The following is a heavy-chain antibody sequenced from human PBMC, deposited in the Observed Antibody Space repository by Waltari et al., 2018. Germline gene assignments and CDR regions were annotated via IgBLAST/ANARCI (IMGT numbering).Heavy chain of an antibody. D-gene: IGHD3-22*01. J-gene: IGHJ4*02. Sequence: EVQLVDSGGGLVKPGGSLRLSCAASGFTFSTYSMNWVRQVPGKGLEWVSSISSSSSSIYYADSVKGRFTISRDNAKNSLDLQMNSLRVEDTAVYYCARGRIYHDSSASGYYFAYWGQGTLVAVSS. CDR2: ISSSSSSI. CDR3: ARGRIYHDSSASGYYFAY. V-gene: IGHV3-21*01. CDR1: GFTFSTYS.